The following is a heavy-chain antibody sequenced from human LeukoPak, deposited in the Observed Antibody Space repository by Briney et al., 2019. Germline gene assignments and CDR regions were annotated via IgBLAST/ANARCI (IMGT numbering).Heavy chain of an antibody. CDR3: AKDYDILTGYHDY. V-gene: IGHV3-23*01. D-gene: IGHD3-9*01. Sequence: GGSLRLSCAASGFTFSSYAMSWVRQAPGKGLERVSAISGSGGSTYYADSVKGRFTISRDNSKNTLYLQMNSLRAEDTAVYYCAKDYDILTGYHDYWGQGTLVTVSS. CDR1: GFTFSSYA. J-gene: IGHJ4*02. CDR2: ISGSGGST.